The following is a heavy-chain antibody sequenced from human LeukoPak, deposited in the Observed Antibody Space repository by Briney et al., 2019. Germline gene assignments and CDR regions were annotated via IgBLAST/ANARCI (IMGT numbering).Heavy chain of an antibody. Sequence: PSETLSLTCAVYGRSFSGYYWTWIRQTPGKGLEWIGEINHSGITDYNPSLKSRVTISVDTSKNQFSLKLSSVTAADTAVYYCARGRTGYQLLPTKKDYSYYYMDVWDKGTAVTVSS. CDR3: ARGRTGYQLLPTKKDYSYYYMDV. V-gene: IGHV4-34*01. CDR2: INHSGIT. J-gene: IGHJ6*03. CDR1: GRSFSGYY. D-gene: IGHD2-2*01.